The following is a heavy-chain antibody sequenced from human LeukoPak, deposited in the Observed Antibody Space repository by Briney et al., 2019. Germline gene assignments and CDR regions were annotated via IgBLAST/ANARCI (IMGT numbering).Heavy chain of an antibody. Sequence: GASVKVSCKASGGTFSSYGISWVRQAPGQGLEWMGGIIPIFGTANYAQKFQGRVTITADESTSTAYMELSSLRSEDTAVHYCARDKTVTGYYGMDVWGQGTTVTVSS. V-gene: IGHV1-69*13. CDR2: IIPIFGTA. CDR3: ARDKTVTGYYGMDV. J-gene: IGHJ6*02. CDR1: GGTFSSYG. D-gene: IGHD4-11*01.